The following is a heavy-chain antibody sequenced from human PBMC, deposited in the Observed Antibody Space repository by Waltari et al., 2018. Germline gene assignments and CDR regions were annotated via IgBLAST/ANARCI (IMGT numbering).Heavy chain of an antibody. CDR1: GYTFTSYY. CDR3: ARAFQGIAAAGLYYFDY. V-gene: IGHV1-46*01. D-gene: IGHD6-13*01. J-gene: IGHJ4*02. CDR2: INPSGGST. Sequence: QVQLVQSGAEVKKPGASVKVSCKASGYTFTSYYMHWVRQAPGQGLEWMGIINPSGGSTSYEQKFQGRVTRTRDTATSTVYMELSSLRSEDTAVYYCARAFQGIAAAGLYYFDYWGQGTLVTVSS.